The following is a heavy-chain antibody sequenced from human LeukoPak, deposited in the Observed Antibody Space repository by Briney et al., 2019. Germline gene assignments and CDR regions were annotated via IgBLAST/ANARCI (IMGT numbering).Heavy chain of an antibody. Sequence: GASVKVSCKASGYTLSGNFIQWVRQAPGQGLEWMGWINPNSGGTNYAQKFQGRVTMTRDTSISTAYMELSRLRSDDTAVYYCARESGIVVVVAATPTGGFDPWGQGTLVTVSS. CDR3: ARESGIVVVVAATPTGGFDP. J-gene: IGHJ5*02. V-gene: IGHV1-2*02. CDR1: GYTLSGNF. CDR2: INPNSGGT. D-gene: IGHD2-15*01.